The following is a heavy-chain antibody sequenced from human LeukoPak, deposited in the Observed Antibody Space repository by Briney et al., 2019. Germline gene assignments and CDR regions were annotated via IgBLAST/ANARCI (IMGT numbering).Heavy chain of an antibody. Sequence: ASVKVSCKASGYTFTGYYMHWVRQAPGQGLEWVGWINPKNGGSNYAQKFQGRVTMTRDRSISTAYMELSRLTSDDTAVYYCARASFWESPINWFVPWGQGTLVTVSS. V-gene: IGHV1-2*02. CDR3: ARASFWESPINWFVP. CDR2: INPKNGGS. CDR1: GYTFTGYY. J-gene: IGHJ5*02. D-gene: IGHD3-16*01.